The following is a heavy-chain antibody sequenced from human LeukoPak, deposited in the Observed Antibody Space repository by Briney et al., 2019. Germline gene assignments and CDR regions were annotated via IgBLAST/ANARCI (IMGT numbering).Heavy chain of an antibody. CDR2: MNPNSGNT. J-gene: IGHJ5*02. CDR3: ARGREWELLLEPGNWFDP. D-gene: IGHD1-26*01. V-gene: IGHV1-8*03. CDR1: GYTFTSYD. Sequence: ASVKVSCKASGYTFTSYDINWVRQANGQGLEWMGWMNPNSGNTGYAQKFQGRVTITRNTSISTAYMELSSLRSEDTAVYYCARGREWELLLEPGNWFDPWGQGTLVTVSS.